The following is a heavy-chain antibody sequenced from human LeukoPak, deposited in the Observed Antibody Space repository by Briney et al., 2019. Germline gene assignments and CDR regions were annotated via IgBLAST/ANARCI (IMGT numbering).Heavy chain of an antibody. CDR2: IDPKSGGT. CDR1: GYIFIGYY. V-gene: IGHV1-2*02. Sequence: ASVKVSCKTSGYIFIGYYMHWVRQAPGQGLEWMGWIDPKSGGTKYAQKFQGRVTMTRDMSISTAYMDLRRLKSDDTAVYYRVRDMDRGQWLVRPYNWGQGTLVTVSS. J-gene: IGHJ4*02. D-gene: IGHD6-19*01. CDR3: VRDMDRGQWLVRPYN.